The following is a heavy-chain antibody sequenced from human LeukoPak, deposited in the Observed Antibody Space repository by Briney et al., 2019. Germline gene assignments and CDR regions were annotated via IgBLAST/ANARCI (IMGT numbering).Heavy chain of an antibody. CDR3: ARGFCASSSCYNDY. Sequence: GRSLRLSCATSGFTFSSYAFHWVRQAPGKGLEWVATMSFDVNNKYYADSVRGRFTISRDNSKNTLYLQMNSLRAEDTAVYSCARGFCASSSCYNDYWGQGTLVTVSS. J-gene: IGHJ4*02. V-gene: IGHV3-30*04. CDR1: GFTFSSYA. D-gene: IGHD2-2*02. CDR2: MSFDVNNK.